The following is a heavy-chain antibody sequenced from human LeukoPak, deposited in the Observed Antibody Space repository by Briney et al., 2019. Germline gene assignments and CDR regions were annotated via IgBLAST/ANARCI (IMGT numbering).Heavy chain of an antibody. CDR2: INADGSST. CDR3: ASWGAGGNS. V-gene: IGHV3-74*01. J-gene: IGHJ4*02. CDR1: GFTFSRYW. D-gene: IGHD3-16*01. Sequence: GGSLRLSCAASGFTFSRYWMHWVRQAPGKGLVWVSRINADGSSTNYADSVRGRFTISRDNAKNTVYLQMNSLRAEDTAVYYCASWGAGGNSWGQGTLVTVSS.